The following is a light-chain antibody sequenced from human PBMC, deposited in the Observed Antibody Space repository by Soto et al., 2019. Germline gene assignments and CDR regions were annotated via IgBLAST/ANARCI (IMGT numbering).Light chain of an antibody. V-gene: IGKV3-20*01. Sequence: EIVLTQSPGTLSLSPGERATLSCRASQSVSSSYLAWYQQKPGQAPRLLIYGASSRAHGIPERFSGSGSGTGFSLTISRLEPEDFAVYYWQQYRSSPYTFGQGTKLEI. CDR3: QQYRSSPYT. J-gene: IGKJ2*01. CDR1: QSVSSSY. CDR2: GAS.